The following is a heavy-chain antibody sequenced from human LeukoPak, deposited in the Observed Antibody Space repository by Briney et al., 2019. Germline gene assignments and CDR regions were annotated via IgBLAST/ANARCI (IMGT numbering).Heavy chain of an antibody. CDR2: IKPDGSAQ. J-gene: IGHJ4*02. V-gene: IGHV3-7*01. CDR3: ARANNSSWHN. Sequence: GSLRLSCATSGFTFSSNWMSWVRHVPGRGLDWVANIKPDGSAQYYAASAKGRFTVSRDNAKNSVYLQMNSLRVEDTAVYYCARANNSSWHNWGQGTLVTVSA. CDR1: GFTFSSNW. D-gene: IGHD6-13*01.